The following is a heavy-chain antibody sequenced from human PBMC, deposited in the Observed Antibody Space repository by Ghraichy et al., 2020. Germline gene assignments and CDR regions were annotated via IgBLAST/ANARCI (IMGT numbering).Heavy chain of an antibody. J-gene: IGHJ4*02. CDR2: INHSGST. CDR1: GGSFSGYY. Sequence: SETLSLTCAVYGGSFSGYYWSWIRQPPGKGLEWIGEINHSGSTNYNPSLKSRVTISVDTSKNQFSLKLSSVTAADTAVYYCARVGVEVTTKRGADYWGQGPLVTVSS. V-gene: IGHV4-34*01. D-gene: IGHD4-17*01. CDR3: ARVGVEVTTKRGADY.